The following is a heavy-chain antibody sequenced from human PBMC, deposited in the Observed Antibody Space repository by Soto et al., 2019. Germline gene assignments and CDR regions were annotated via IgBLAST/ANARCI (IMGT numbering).Heavy chain of an antibody. CDR2: ISAYNGNT. CDR1: GYIFTNYA. V-gene: IGHV1-18*01. Sequence: ASVKVSCKASGYIFTNYAMHWVRQAPGQRLEWMGWISAYNGNTNYAQKLQGRVTMTTDTSTSTAYMELRSLRSDDTAVYYCGRDGYSSGWNKFWGQGTLVTVSS. J-gene: IGHJ4*02. CDR3: GRDGYSSGWNKF. D-gene: IGHD6-19*01.